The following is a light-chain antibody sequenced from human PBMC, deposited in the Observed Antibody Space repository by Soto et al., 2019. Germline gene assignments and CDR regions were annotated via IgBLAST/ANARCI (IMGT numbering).Light chain of an antibody. CDR3: QQRSSYPLT. CDR2: DAS. J-gene: IGKJ4*02. CDR1: QSVSSY. Sequence: EILMTQSPATLSSSVGDRVTLTCRASQSVSSYLAWYQQKPGKAPRLLIYDASSWDSGVPSRFSGSGSGTEFTLTISSLQPEDFAVYYCQQRSSYPLTFGEGTKVEIK. V-gene: IGKV1-5*01.